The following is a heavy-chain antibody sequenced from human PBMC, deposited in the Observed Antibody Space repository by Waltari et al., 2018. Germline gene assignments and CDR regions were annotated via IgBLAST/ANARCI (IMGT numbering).Heavy chain of an antibody. D-gene: IGHD3-16*01. CDR2: IFDSGRS. V-gene: IGHV4-39*01. Sequence: QLQLQESGPGLVKPSETLSLTCTVSGGSISSSNYFWGWIRRPPGKGLGWFGSIFDSGRSAYNPCLEARVTISVDTSKNQFSLKLGSVTAADTAGYYCARRPFTSSRGMRFDYWGQGTLVTVSS. CDR3: ARRPFTSSRGMRFDY. J-gene: IGHJ4*02. CDR1: GGSISSSNYF.